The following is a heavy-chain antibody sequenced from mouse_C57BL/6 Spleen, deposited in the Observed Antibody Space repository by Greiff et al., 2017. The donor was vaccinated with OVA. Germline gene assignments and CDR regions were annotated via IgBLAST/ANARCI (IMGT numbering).Heavy chain of an antibody. CDR1: GFNIKDYY. J-gene: IGHJ2*01. D-gene: IGHD1-1*01. Sequence: VQLQQSGAELVRPGASVKLSCTASGFNIKDYYMHWVKQRPEQGLEWIGRIDPEDGDTEYAPKFQGKATMTADTSSNTAYLQLSSLTSEDTAVYYCTTITTVVEAGYFDYWGQGTTLTVSS. CDR3: TTITTVVEAGYFDY. CDR2: IDPEDGDT. V-gene: IGHV14-1*01.